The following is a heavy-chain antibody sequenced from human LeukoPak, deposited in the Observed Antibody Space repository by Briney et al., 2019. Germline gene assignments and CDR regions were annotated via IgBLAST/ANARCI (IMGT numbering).Heavy chain of an antibody. J-gene: IGHJ6*03. CDR2: INPKSGGT. CDR1: GYSFTDKY. Sequence: ASVKVSCKASGYSFTDKYMHWVRQAPGQGLEWMGWINPKSGGTNYAQKFQGRVTMTRDTSISTAYMDMSSLRSDDTAVYYCARDPEYYDILTGYYYYYMDVWGKGTTVTVSS. CDR3: ARDPEYYDILTGYYYYYMDV. D-gene: IGHD3-9*01. V-gene: IGHV1-2*02.